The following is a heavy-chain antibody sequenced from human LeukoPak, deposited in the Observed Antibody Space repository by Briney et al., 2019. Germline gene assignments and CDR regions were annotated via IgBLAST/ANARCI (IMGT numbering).Heavy chain of an antibody. V-gene: IGHV1-18*01. D-gene: IGHD3-16*01. CDR3: ARQFGPADAFDI. CDR2: VSPFNGNT. CDR1: GYTFSSYG. Sequence: ASVKVSCKASGYTFSSYGIIWVRQAPGQGLQWMGWVSPFNGNTDYAPKLQGRVTMTTDTSTTTAYMELRSLTSDDTAVYYCARQFGPADAFDIWGQGTMVTVSS. J-gene: IGHJ3*02.